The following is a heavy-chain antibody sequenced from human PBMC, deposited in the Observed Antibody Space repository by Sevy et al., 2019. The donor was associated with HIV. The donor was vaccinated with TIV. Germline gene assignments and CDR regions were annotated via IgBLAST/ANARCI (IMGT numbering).Heavy chain of an antibody. Sequence: GGSLRLSCVASEFIFSSHAVSWVRQAPGKGLEWVSAISGDGENTHYADSVRGRFTISRDNFKNTLYLQMNSLRAEDTALYYCARDGRGISAFDIWGPVTMVTVSS. V-gene: IGHV3-23*01. CDR1: EFIFSSHA. D-gene: IGHD3-3*02. CDR3: ARDGRGISAFDI. CDR2: ISGDGENT. J-gene: IGHJ3*02.